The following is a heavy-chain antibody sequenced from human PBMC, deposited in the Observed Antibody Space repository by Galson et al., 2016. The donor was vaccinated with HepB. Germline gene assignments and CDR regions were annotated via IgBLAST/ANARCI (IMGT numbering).Heavy chain of an antibody. D-gene: IGHD5-24*01. CDR3: AREHQGDGDGDC. V-gene: IGHV3-33*01. J-gene: IGHJ4*02. Sequence: SLRLSCAASGFTFSSYDMHWVRQAPGKGLEWLAVIRYDGGYKHYADSVKGRFTVSRDNSKNSLYLQMNSLRAEDTAVYYCAREHQGDGDGDCWGQGTLVTVSS. CDR2: IRYDGGYK. CDR1: GFTFSSYD.